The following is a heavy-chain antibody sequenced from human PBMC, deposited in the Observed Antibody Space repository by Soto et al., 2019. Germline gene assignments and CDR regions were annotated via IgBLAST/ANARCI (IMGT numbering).Heavy chain of an antibody. CDR2: ISAYNGNT. J-gene: IGHJ4*02. D-gene: IGHD1-7*01. V-gene: IGHV1-18*01. CDR3: VGGLWNYIV. CDR1: GYTFTSYG. Sequence: ASVKVSCKASGYTFTSYGISWVRQAPGQGLEWMGWISAYNGNTNYAQKLQGRVTMTTDTSTSTAYMELRSLRVEETAVYYCVGGLWNYIVWGQGTRVTVSS.